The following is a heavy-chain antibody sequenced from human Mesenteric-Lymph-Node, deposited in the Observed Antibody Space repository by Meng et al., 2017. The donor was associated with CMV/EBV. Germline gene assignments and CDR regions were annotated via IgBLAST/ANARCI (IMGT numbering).Heavy chain of an antibody. D-gene: IGHD2-8*01. CDR3: ARGQDAYFDY. CDR1: GGTFSSYV. J-gene: IGHJ4*02. CDR2: MNPNSGNT. V-gene: IGHV1-8*01. Sequence: ASVKVSCKASGGTFSSYVIRWVRQAPGQGLEWMGWMNPNSGNTGYAQKFQGRVTITRNTSISTAYMELSSLRSEDTAVYYCARGQDAYFDYWGQGTLVTVSS.